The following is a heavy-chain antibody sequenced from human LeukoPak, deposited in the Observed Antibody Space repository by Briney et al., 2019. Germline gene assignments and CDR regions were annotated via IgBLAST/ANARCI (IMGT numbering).Heavy chain of an antibody. D-gene: IGHD4-23*01. V-gene: IGHV4-59*08. CDR3: ARSGTRSGGAFDI. Sequence: SETLSLTCTVSGDSITSCYWSWIRQPPGKGLEWIAYVYSSGSTNYNPSLYSRVTISLDTSKNQFSLKLSSVTAADTAVYFCARSGTRSGGAFDIWGQGTMVTVSS. CDR1: GDSITSCY. J-gene: IGHJ3*02. CDR2: VYSSGST.